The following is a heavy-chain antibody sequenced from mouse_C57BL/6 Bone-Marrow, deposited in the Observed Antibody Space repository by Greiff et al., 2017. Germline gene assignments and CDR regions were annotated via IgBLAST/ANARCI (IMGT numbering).Heavy chain of an antibody. CDR3: AIGQLRLQAD. J-gene: IGHJ3*01. CDR2: INPSTGGT. D-gene: IGHD3-2*02. CDR1: GYSFTGYY. V-gene: IGHV1-42*01. Sequence: VQLQQSGPELVKPGASVKISCKASGYSFTGYYMNWVKQSPEKSLEWIGEINPSTGGTTYNQKFKAKATLTVDKSSSTAYMQLKSLTYEDSAVYYCAIGQLRLQADWGQGTLVTVSA.